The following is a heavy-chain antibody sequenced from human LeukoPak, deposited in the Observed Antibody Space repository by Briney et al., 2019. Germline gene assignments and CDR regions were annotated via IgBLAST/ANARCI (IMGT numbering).Heavy chain of an antibody. Sequence: GGSLRLSCTASGFTFNSYTMNWVRRAPGQGLEWVSSVSRTSKYIYYADSVKGRFTISRDNAKNSVYLQMNSLRAEDTAVYYCARAYSPPSTISVEASDLWGQGTLVTVSS. CDR2: VSRTSKYI. V-gene: IGHV3-21*06. CDR3: ARAYSPPSTISVEASDL. D-gene: IGHD2/OR15-2a*01. CDR1: GFTFNSYT. J-gene: IGHJ5*02.